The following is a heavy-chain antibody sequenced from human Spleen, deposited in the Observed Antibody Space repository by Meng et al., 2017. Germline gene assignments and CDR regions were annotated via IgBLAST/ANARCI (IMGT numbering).Heavy chain of an antibody. CDR3: ARRGSSGWYVVPNHAFDI. CDR1: GGIFSNSV. D-gene: IGHD6-19*01. Sequence: SVKVSCKAPGGIFSNSVVGWVRQAPGQGLEWMGGINGVFGTTNYAQKFQGRVTITTDESTSTVYMELARLTSEDTAVYYCARRGSSGWYVVPNHAFDIWGQGTMVTVSS. CDR2: INGVFGTT. V-gene: IGHV1-69*05. J-gene: IGHJ3*02.